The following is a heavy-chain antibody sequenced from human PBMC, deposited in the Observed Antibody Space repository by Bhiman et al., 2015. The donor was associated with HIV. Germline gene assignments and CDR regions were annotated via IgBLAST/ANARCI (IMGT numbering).Heavy chain of an antibody. CDR1: GFTFDDYA. Sequence: EVQLVESGGGLVQPGRSLRLSCAVSGFTFDDYAMHWVRQAPGKGLEWVSGISWNSGGIDYADSVKGRFTISRDNAKNSLYLQMNSLRAEDTAFYYCAKGLGIVATAYFDSWGPGNAGHRLL. D-gene: IGHD5-12*01. CDR3: AKGLGIVATAYFDS. V-gene: IGHV3-9*01. CDR2: ISWNSGGI. J-gene: IGHJ4*02.